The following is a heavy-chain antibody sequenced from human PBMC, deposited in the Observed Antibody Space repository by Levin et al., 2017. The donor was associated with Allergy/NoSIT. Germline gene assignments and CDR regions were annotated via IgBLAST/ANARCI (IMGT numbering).Heavy chain of an antibody. CDR2: INPSGGST. V-gene: IGHV1-46*01. CDR3: ARDIYYYDSSGPTSDY. D-gene: IGHD3-22*01. J-gene: IGHJ4*02. CDR1: GYTFTSYY. Sequence: GASVKVSCKASGYTFTSYYMHWVRQAPGQGLEWMGIINPSGGSTSYAQKFQGRVTMTRDTSTSTVYMELSSLRSEDTAVYYCARDIYYYDSSGPTSDYWGQGTLVTVSS.